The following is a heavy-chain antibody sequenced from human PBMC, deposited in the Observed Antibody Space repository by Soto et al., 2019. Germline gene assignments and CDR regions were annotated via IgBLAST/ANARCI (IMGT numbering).Heavy chain of an antibody. CDR3: ATEGTSRGGDCPDD. D-gene: IGHD2-21*02. J-gene: IGHJ1*01. Sequence: EVQLLESGGGLVQPGGSLRLSCAASGFTFSNYAISWVRQAPGKGLEWVSLISGGGNNTYYADSVKGRFTISRDNSKNTVYLHITSLRLEDTDRYDWATEGTSRGGDCPDDGGQGPLVTVSS. CDR2: ISGGGNNT. V-gene: IGHV3-23*01. CDR1: GFTFSNYA.